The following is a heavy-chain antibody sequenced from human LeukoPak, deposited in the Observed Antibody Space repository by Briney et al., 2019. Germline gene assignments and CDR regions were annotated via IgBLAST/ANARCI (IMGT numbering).Heavy chain of an antibody. V-gene: IGHV1-2*02. CDR3: ARSEYQLPNDY. CDR2: INPNSGGT. D-gene: IGHD2-2*01. CDR1: GYTFTGYY. Sequence: GASVKVSFKASGYTFTGYYMHWVRQAPGQGLGWMGWINPNSGGTNYAQKFQGRVTLTRDTSISTAYMELSRLRSDYTAVYYCARSEYQLPNDYWGQGTLVTVSS. J-gene: IGHJ4*02.